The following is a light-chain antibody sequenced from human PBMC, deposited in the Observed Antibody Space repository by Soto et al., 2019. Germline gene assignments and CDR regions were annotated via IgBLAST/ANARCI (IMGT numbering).Light chain of an antibody. Sequence: EIVLTQSPGSLSLSPGERATLSCRASQSVSNNYLAWYLQKPGQAPKLLIYGASSRATGIPDRFSGSGSGTDFTLTISRLEPEDFAVYYCQRYGRSPGLFTFGHGTRVEIK. V-gene: IGKV3-20*01. CDR1: QSVSNNY. CDR2: GAS. CDR3: QRYGRSPGLFT. J-gene: IGKJ3*01.